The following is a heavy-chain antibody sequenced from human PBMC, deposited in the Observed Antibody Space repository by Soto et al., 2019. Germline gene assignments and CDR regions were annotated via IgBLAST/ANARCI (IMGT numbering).Heavy chain of an antibody. Sequence: SETLSLTCTVAGGSISSGDYYWRWFRQAPGKGLERIRYIYYSGSTYYNPSLKSRVTISADTSKNQFSLKLRSVTAADTAVYYCARGTCSSANCYWGSNWFDPWGQGTLVTVS. V-gene: IGHV4-30-4*02. J-gene: IGHJ5*02. CDR3: ARGTCSSANCYWGSNWFDP. CDR2: IYYSGST. CDR1: GGSISSGDYY. D-gene: IGHD2-2*01.